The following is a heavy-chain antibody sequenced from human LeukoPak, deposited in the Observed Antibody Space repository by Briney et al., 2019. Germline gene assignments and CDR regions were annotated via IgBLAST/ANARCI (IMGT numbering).Heavy chain of an antibody. CDR2: ISSGGSTI. CDR1: GFTFSNYE. V-gene: IGHV3-48*03. J-gene: IGHJ4*02. CDR3: ARAYGNFDY. Sequence: PGGSLRLSCAASGFTFSNYEMNWVRQAPGKGLEWISYISSGGSTIYYADSVKGRFTISRDNAKNSLYLQTNSLRVEDTAVYYCARAYGNFDYWGQGTLVTVSS. D-gene: IGHD3-10*01.